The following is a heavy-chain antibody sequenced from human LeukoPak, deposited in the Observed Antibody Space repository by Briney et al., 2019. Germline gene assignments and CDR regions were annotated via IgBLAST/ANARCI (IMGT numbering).Heavy chain of an antibody. Sequence: PGGSLRLSCAASGFTFSSYSMNLVRQAPGKGLEWVSFISSSSSYIYYADSVKGRFIISRDNAKNSLYLQMNSLRVEDAAVYYCARDTDYQLLIDYWGQGTLVTVSS. CDR3: ARDTDYQLLIDY. CDR1: GFTFSSYS. CDR2: ISSSSSYI. J-gene: IGHJ4*02. D-gene: IGHD2-2*01. V-gene: IGHV3-21*01.